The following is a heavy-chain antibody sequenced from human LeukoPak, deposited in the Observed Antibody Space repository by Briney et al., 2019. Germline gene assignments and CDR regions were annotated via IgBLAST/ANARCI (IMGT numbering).Heavy chain of an antibody. D-gene: IGHD3-16*01. CDR1: GLTFSSYS. Sequence: PGGSLRLSCAASGLTFSSYSMHWVRQAPGKGLEWVAVISYDAIHKYYADSVKGRFTITRDNSNNTLYLQMNSLRAEDTAVYYCARELNGYGYYFFDYWGPGTLVTVSS. J-gene: IGHJ4*02. CDR3: ARELNGYGYYFFDY. V-gene: IGHV3-30*14. CDR2: ISYDAIHK.